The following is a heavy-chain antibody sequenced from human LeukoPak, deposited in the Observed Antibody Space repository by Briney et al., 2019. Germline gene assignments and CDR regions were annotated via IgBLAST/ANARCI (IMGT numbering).Heavy chain of an antibody. CDR1: GYTFTSYG. CDR3: ARVGLRYFDWLSSNYFDY. V-gene: IGHV1-18*01. Sequence: GASVKVSCKAPGYTFTSYGISWVRQAPGQGLEWMGWISAYNGNTNYAQKLQGRVTMTTDTSTSTAYMELRSLRSDDTAVYYCARVGLRYFDWLSSNYFDYWGQGTLVTVSS. J-gene: IGHJ4*02. D-gene: IGHD3-9*01. CDR2: ISAYNGNT.